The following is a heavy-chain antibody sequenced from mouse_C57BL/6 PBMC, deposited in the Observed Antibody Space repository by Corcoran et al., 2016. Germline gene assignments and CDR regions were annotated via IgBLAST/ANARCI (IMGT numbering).Heavy chain of an antibody. J-gene: IGHJ1*03. D-gene: IGHD1-1*01. V-gene: IGHV1-76*01. CDR3: AISDTTTYFDV. CDR1: GYTFTDYS. Sequence: QVQLKQSGAELVRPGASVKLSCKASGYTFTDYSINWVKQRPGQGLEWIARIYPGSGNTYYNEKFKGKATLTAEKSSSTAYMQLSSLTSEDSAVYVCAISDTTTYFDVWGTGTTVTVSS. CDR2: IYPGSGNT.